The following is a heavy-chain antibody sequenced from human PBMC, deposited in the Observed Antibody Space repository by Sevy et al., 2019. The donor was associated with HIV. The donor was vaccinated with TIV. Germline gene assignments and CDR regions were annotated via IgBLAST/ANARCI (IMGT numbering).Heavy chain of an antibody. J-gene: IGHJ6*02. CDR2: IRQDGSGK. CDR1: GFTFRNFW. CDR3: AKSYFGSGTSYGMDL. V-gene: IGHV3-7*01. Sequence: GGSLRLSCAVSGFTFRNFWMSWVRQAPGKGLEWVANIRQDGSGKNYVDSVRGRFTISRDNAKNSLFLQLNSLRADDTAIYYCAKSYFGSGTSYGMDLWGRGTTVTVSS. D-gene: IGHD3-10*01.